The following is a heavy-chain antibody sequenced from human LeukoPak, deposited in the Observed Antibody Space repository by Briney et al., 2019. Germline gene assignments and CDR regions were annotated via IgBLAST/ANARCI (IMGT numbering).Heavy chain of an antibody. V-gene: IGHV5-51*04. J-gene: IGHJ4*02. Sequence: GESLKISCKGSGYSFTSHWIGWVRQRPEKGLEWMAIIYPGDSETRYSPSFQGQVTVSADKPISTAYLEWISLQASDTAIYYCASMPTVTTFGYFDYWGQGTLVTVSS. CDR3: ASMPTVTTFGYFDY. CDR2: IYPGDSET. D-gene: IGHD4-17*01. CDR1: GYSFTSHW.